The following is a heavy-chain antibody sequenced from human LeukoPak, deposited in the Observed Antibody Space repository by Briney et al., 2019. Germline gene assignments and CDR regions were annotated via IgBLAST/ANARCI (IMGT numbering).Heavy chain of an antibody. D-gene: IGHD3-22*01. CDR1: GGTFSSYA. CDR2: IIPIFCTA. CDR3: ARAHCSSTSCYLDYYDSSGYYYPGAFDI. V-gene: IGHV1-69*01. Sequence: SVKVSCKASGGTFSSYAISWVRQAPGQGLEWMGGIIPIFCTANYAQKFQGRVTITADESTSTAYMELSSLRSEDTAVYYCARAHCSSTSCYLDYYDSSGYYYPGAFDIWGQGTMVTVSS. J-gene: IGHJ3*02.